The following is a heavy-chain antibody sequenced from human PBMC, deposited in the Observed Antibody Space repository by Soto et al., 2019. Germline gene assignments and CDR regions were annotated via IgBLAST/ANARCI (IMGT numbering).Heavy chain of an antibody. CDR2: ASYAGSDK. J-gene: IGHJ6*02. CDR3: AKDLRDFWSGGPQNYYYGMDV. CDR1: GFTFSSYG. V-gene: IGHV3-30*18. D-gene: IGHD3-3*01. Sequence: QVQLVESGGGVVQPGRSLRLSCAAAGFTFSSYGMHWVRQAPGKGLDWLAVASYAGSDKYYADSVKGRFTVSRDNSKNTLYLKMNGLRAEDTAVYFCAKDLRDFWSGGPQNYYYGMDVWGQGTTVIVSS.